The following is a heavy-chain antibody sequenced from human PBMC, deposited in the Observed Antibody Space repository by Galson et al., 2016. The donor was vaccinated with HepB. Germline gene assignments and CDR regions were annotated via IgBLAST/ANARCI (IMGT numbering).Heavy chain of an antibody. CDR2: INAGNGNT. CDR1: GYTFTSYA. J-gene: IGHJ4*02. CDR3: ARGPGSYYFDY. V-gene: IGHV1-3*01. Sequence: SVKVSCKASGYTFTSYAMHWVRQAPGQRLEWMGWINAGNGNTKYSQKFQGRVTITRDTSASTAYMKLSSLRSEDTAVYYCARGPGSYYFDYWGQGTLVTVSS. D-gene: IGHD1-26*01.